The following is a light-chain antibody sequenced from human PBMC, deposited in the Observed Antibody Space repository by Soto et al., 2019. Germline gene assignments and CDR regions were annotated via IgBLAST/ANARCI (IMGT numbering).Light chain of an antibody. V-gene: IGKV3-15*01. Sequence: EIVMTQSPATLSVSPGEKATISCRASQSLNNNLAWYQQKPGQGPRLLIYFASTKATGIPARFSGSGSGTAFSLTISSLQSEDFASYYCQQYSARPLTFGGGTKVET. CDR2: FAS. J-gene: IGKJ4*01. CDR3: QQYSARPLT. CDR1: QSLNNN.